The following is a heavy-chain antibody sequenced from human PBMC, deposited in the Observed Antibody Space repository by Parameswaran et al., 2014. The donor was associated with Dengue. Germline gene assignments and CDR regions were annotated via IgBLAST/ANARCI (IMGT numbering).Heavy chain of an antibody. CDR2: INPNSGGT. V-gene: IGHV1-2*02. D-gene: IGHD5-18*01. CDR3: ARGRGGYSYGHPYYYYGMDV. Sequence: WVRQAPGQGLEWMGWINPNSGGTNYAQKFQGRVTMTRDTSISTAYMELSRLRSDDTAVYYCARGRGGYSYGHPYYYYGMDVWGQGTTVTVSS. J-gene: IGHJ6*02.